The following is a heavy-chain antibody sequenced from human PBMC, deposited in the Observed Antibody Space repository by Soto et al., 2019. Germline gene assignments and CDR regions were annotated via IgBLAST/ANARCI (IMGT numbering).Heavy chain of an antibody. CDR1: GFTFSNAW. D-gene: IGHD6-19*01. Sequence: GGSLRLSCAASGFTFSNAWMNWVRQAPGKGLEWVGRIKSKTDGGTTDYATPVKGRFTISRDDSKNTLYLQMNSLKTEDTAVYYCTSQWLVPYGMDVWGQGTTVTVSS. CDR3: TSQWLVPYGMDV. V-gene: IGHV3-15*07. CDR2: IKSKTDGGTT. J-gene: IGHJ6*02.